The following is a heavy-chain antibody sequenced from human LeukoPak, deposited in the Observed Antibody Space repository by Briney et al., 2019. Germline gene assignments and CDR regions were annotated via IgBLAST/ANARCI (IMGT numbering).Heavy chain of an antibody. CDR3: ARVPNYDILTGYYLSAFDI. CDR1: GGSISSGSYY. D-gene: IGHD3-9*01. CDR2: IYTIGST. Sequence: SQTLSLTCTVSGGSISSGSYYWSWIRQPAGTGLEWIGRIYTIGSTNYNPSLKSRVTISVDTSKNQFSLKLSSVTAADTAVYYCARVPNYDILTGYYLSAFDIWGQGTMVTVSS. J-gene: IGHJ3*02. V-gene: IGHV4-61*02.